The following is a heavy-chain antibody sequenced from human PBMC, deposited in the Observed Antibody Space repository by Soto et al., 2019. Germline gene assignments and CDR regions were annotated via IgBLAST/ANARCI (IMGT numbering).Heavy chain of an antibody. CDR3: ARDRVLGHFVRYFDL. D-gene: IGHD2-8*02. CDR2: ISYDGSNK. CDR1: GFTFSSYA. V-gene: IGHV3-30-3*01. J-gene: IGHJ2*01. Sequence: QVQLVESGGGVVQPGRSLRLSCAASGFTFSSYAMHWVRQAPGKGLEWVAVISYDGSNKYYADSVKGRFTISRENSKNTLYLQMNSLRAEDTAVYYCARDRVLGHFVRYFDLWGRGTLVTVSS.